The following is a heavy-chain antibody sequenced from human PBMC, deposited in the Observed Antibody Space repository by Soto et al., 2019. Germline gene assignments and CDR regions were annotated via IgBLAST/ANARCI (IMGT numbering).Heavy chain of an antibody. V-gene: IGHV3-48*01. Sequence: GGSLRLSCAASGFTFSSYSMNWVRQAPGKGLEWVSVISSSSSTTHYADSVKGRSTISRDNSKNTLHLQVNSLRGEDTAVYYCAKEADISGYYPDYWGQGTQVTVSS. J-gene: IGHJ4*02. D-gene: IGHD3-22*01. CDR2: ISSSSSTT. CDR1: GFTFSSYS. CDR3: AKEADISGYYPDY.